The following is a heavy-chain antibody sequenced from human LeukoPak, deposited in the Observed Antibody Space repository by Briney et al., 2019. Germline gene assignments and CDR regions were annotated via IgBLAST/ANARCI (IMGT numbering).Heavy chain of an antibody. D-gene: IGHD1-26*01. Sequence: ASVKVSCKASGYTFTSYGISWVRQAPGQGLEWMGWISAYNGNTNYAQKLQGRVTMTTDTSTSTAYMELRSLRSDDTAVYYCAIDTPSGELGDYWGQGTLVTVSS. CDR1: GYTFTSYG. V-gene: IGHV1-18*01. J-gene: IGHJ4*02. CDR2: ISAYNGNT. CDR3: AIDTPSGELGDY.